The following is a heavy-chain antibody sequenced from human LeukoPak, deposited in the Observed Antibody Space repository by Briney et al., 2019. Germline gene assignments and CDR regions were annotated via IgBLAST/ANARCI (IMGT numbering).Heavy chain of an antibody. V-gene: IGHV4-31*03. CDR3: ARGYGSGSFLDY. J-gene: IGHJ4*02. Sequence: SETLSLTCTVSGGSISSGGYYWSWIRQHPGKGLEWIGYICYSGSTYYNPSLKSRVTILVDTSKNQFSLKLSSVTAADTAVYYCARGYGSGSFLDYWGQGTLVTVSS. D-gene: IGHD3-10*01. CDR1: GGSISSGGYY. CDR2: ICYSGST.